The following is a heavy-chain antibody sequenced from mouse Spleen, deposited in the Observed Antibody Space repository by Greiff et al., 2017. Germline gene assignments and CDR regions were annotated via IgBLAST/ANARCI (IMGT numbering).Heavy chain of an antibody. D-gene: IGHD2-1*01. CDR1: GFTFSDYY. J-gene: IGHJ3*01. Sequence: EVKLVESEGGLVQPGSSMKLSCTASGFTFSDYYMAWVRQVPEKGLEWVANINYDGSSTYYLDSLKSRFIISRDNAKNILYLQMSSLKSEDTATYYCARDLLGGAYWGQGTLVTVSA. V-gene: IGHV5-16*01. CDR2: INYDGSST. CDR3: ARDLLGGAY.